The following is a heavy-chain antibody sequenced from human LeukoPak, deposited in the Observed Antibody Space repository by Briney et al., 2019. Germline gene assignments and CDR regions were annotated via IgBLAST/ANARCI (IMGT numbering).Heavy chain of an antibody. CDR2: ISYDGSNK. D-gene: IGHD1-26*01. CDR3: AGDVGATY. J-gene: IGHJ4*02. CDR1: GFTFSSYG. Sequence: GRSLRLSCAAPGFTFSSYGMHWVRQAPGKGLEWVAVISYDGSNKYYADSVKGRFTISRDNSKNTLYLQMNSLRAEDTAVYYCAGDVGATYWGQGTLVTVSS. V-gene: IGHV3-30*03.